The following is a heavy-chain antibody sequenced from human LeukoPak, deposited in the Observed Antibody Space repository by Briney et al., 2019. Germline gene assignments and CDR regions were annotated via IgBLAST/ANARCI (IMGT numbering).Heavy chain of an antibody. Sequence: TGGSLRLSCAASGFTSSSYGMHWVRQAPGKGLEWVAVISYDGSNKYYADSVKGRFTISRDNSKNTLYLQMNSLRAEDTAVYYCATTGGYSYGYVGYWGQGTLVTVSS. CDR1: GFTSSSYG. CDR2: ISYDGSNK. J-gene: IGHJ4*02. V-gene: IGHV3-30*12. CDR3: ATTGGYSYGYVGY. D-gene: IGHD5-18*01.